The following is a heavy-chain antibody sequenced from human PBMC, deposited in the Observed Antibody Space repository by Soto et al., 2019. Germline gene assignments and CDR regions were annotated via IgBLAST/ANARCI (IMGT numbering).Heavy chain of an antibody. V-gene: IGHV2-5*02. CDR3: ANRPVVVGAYYFLY. Sequence: QITLKESGPTLVKPTQTLTLTCMFSGISLTTTGAAVSWVRQSPRKALEWLALIYWDDDKRYNPSLKSRLTITNDTSKDRVVLTVTNMDPVDTGTYYCANRPVVVGAYYFLYWGQGTLVTVSS. CDR2: IYWDDDK. D-gene: IGHD2-21*01. CDR1: GISLTTTGAA. J-gene: IGHJ4*02.